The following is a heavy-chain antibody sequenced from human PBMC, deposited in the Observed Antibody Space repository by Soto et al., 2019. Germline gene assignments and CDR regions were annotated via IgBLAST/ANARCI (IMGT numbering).Heavy chain of an antibody. CDR3: ATSSPTPLTTYYYDTSGNLRPTYYYGMDV. CDR1: EGPFSDYY. V-gene: IGHV4-34*01. Sequence: NPSETLSLTCAIYEGPFSDYYWSWIRQPPGKGLGWIGEINHSATTNYNPSLKGRVTISADRSRSQFSLSLRSVTAADTAVYYCATSSPTPLTTYYYDTSGNLRPTYYYGMDVWGQGTTVTVSS. J-gene: IGHJ6*02. D-gene: IGHD3-22*01. CDR2: INHSATT.